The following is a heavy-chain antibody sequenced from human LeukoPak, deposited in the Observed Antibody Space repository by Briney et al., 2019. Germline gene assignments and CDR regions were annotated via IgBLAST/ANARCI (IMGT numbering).Heavy chain of an antibody. J-gene: IGHJ3*02. CDR2: IGYDGNNK. Sequence: PGRSLRLSCAASGFTFSSYGMHWVRQTPGKGLEWVAFIGYDGNNKYYADSVKGRFTISRDSSKNTLYLQMNSLRAEDDTAVYYCAKALRPIYDSSGSPGLGAFDIWGQGTMVTVSS. CDR3: AKALRPIYDSSGSPGLGAFDI. D-gene: IGHD3-22*01. CDR1: GFTFSSYG. V-gene: IGHV3-30*02.